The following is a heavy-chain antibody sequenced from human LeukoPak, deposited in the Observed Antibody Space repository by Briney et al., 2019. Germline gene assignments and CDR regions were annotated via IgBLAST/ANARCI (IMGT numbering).Heavy chain of an antibody. J-gene: IGHJ4*02. CDR3: ASLDTAMVNGDY. Sequence: GGSLRLSCAASGITFSSYWMSWVRQAPGKGLEWVANIKQDGSEKNYVDSVKGRFTISRDNAKNSLYLQMDSLRAEDTAMYYCASLDTAMVNGDYWGQGTLVTVSS. CDR2: IKQDGSEK. V-gene: IGHV3-7*01. CDR1: GITFSSYW. D-gene: IGHD5-18*01.